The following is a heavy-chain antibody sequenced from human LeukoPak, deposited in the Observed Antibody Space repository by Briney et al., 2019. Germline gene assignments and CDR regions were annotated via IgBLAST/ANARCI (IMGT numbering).Heavy chain of an antibody. D-gene: IGHD1-26*01. CDR2: MYTSGST. V-gene: IGHV4-61*02. CDR1: GGSISSGSYY. J-gene: IGHJ4*02. CDR3: ARERWGLLSTYFDY. Sequence: SQTLSLTCTVSGGSISSGSYYWSWIRQPAGKGLEWIGCMYTSGSTKYNPSLKSRVTISVDTSKNQFSLNLSSVTAADTAVYYCARERWGLLSTYFDYWGQRTLVTVSS.